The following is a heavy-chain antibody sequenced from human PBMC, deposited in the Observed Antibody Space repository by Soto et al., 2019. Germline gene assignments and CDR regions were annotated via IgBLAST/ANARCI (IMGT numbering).Heavy chain of an antibody. V-gene: IGHV3-33*01. J-gene: IGHJ3*02. Sequence: QVQLVESGGGVVQPGRSLRLSCATSGFTFSSYGMHWVRQAPGKGLEWVAVIWYDGSNKYYADSVKGRFTISRDNAKNTLYRQMNSLRAEDTAVYYCARDGAGDAFDIWGQGTMVAVSS. CDR3: ARDGAGDAFDI. CDR1: GFTFSSYG. CDR2: IWYDGSNK.